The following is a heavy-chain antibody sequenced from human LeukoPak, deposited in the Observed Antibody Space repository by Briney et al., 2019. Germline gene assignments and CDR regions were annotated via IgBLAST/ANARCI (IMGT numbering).Heavy chain of an antibody. CDR1: EFTFTTYW. V-gene: IGHV3-7*03. Sequence: GGSLRLSCEASEFTFTTYWMSWVRQAPGKGLEWVVNIKQDGSEKYYVDSVKGRFTISRDNAKNSLYLQMNSLRAEDTAVYYCARHVKRSGMNWFDPWGQGTLVTVSS. CDR2: IKQDGSEK. D-gene: IGHD5-24*01. J-gene: IGHJ5*02. CDR3: ARHVKRSGMNWFDP.